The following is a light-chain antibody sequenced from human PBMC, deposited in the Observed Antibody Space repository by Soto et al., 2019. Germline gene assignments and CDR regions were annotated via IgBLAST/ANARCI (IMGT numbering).Light chain of an antibody. V-gene: IGLV1-40*01. J-gene: IGLJ1*01. CDR1: SSNIGAGYD. CDR3: QSYDSTLGGSNV. Sequence: QSVLTQPPSVSGAPGQRVTISCTGSSSNIGAGYDVHWYQQLPGTAPKLLIYDNINRPSGVPDRFSGSKSGTSASLAITGLQAEDEADYYCQSYDSTLGGSNVFGTGTKVTVL. CDR2: DNI.